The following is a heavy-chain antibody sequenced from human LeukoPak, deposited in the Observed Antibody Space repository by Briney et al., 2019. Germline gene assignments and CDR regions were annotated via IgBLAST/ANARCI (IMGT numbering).Heavy chain of an antibody. CDR1: GDSISNGYY. Sequence: PSETLSLTCTVSGDSISNGYYWGWIRQAPGKGLEWIGSIYHTGSTYYNPSLNSRVIISVDTSKNQFSLKLSSVTAADTAVYYCARGRSGYGGNSGIASCDYWGQGTLVTVSS. CDR2: IYHTGST. D-gene: IGHD4-23*01. J-gene: IGHJ4*02. V-gene: IGHV4-38-2*02. CDR3: ARGRSGYGGNSGIASCDY.